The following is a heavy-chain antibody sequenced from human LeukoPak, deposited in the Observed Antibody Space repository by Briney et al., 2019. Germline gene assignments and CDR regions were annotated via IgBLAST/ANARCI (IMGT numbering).Heavy chain of an antibody. CDR1: GESFSAYF. CDR2: INHRGSS. Sequence: SETLSLTCAVYGESFSAYFWNWIRQAPGKPLEYIGEINHRGSSHYNPSLKTQVTLSVDTSKNQFSLKLTSVTAADTAVYFCARGSSFDGYCSAGACDAGYYDSWGQGTPVTVSS. D-gene: IGHD2-15*01. J-gene: IGHJ4*02. V-gene: IGHV4-34*01. CDR3: ARGSSFDGYCSAGACDAGYYDS.